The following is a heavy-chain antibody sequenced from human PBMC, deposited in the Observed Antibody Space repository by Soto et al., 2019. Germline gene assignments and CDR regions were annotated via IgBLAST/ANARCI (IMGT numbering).Heavy chain of an antibody. V-gene: IGHV3-66*01. Sequence: EVQLVESGGGLVQPGGSLRLSCAASGFTVNNNYMSWVRQDPGKGLEWVSIIYSGGSTYYADSVKGRFSPSRDISKNMLFLQMNSLRAEDTAVYYCARGLGTTGYYYGLDFWGQGTLVTVSS. D-gene: IGHD3-22*01. CDR2: IYSGGST. CDR1: GFTVNNNY. CDR3: ARGLGTTGYYYGLDF. J-gene: IGHJ4*02.